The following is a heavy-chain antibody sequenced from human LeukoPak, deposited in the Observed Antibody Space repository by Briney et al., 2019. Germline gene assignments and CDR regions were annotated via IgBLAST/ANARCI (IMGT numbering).Heavy chain of an antibody. Sequence: PGGSLRLSCAASGFTFSDYYMSWIRQAPGKGLEWVSYISSSGSTIYYADSVKGRFTISRDNAKNSLYLQMNSLRAEDTAVYYCTSPRTGTTRGMDAWGQGTTVTVSS. V-gene: IGHV3-11*01. CDR3: TSPRTGTTRGMDA. D-gene: IGHD1-1*01. CDR1: GFTFSDYY. J-gene: IGHJ6*02. CDR2: ISSSGSTI.